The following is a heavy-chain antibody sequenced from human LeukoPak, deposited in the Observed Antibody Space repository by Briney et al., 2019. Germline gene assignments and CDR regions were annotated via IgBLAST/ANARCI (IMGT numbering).Heavy chain of an antibody. CDR3: ARVIVVVVAATSTPDAFDI. CDR1: GYTFTSYG. J-gene: IGHJ3*02. Sequence: ASVKVSCKASGYTFTSYGIRWVRQAPGQVHEWMGWISAYNGNTNYAQTIQGRVTMTTGTSTSTAYMELRSLRSDDTAVYYCARVIVVVVAATSTPDAFDIWGQGTMVTVSS. D-gene: IGHD2-15*01. CDR2: ISAYNGNT. V-gene: IGHV1-18*01.